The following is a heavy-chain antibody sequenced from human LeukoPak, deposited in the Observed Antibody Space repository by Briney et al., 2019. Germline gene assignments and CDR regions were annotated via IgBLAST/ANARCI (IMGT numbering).Heavy chain of an antibody. CDR2: IYYSGST. Sequence: SETLSLTCTVSGGSISSYYWSWIRQPPGKGLEWIGYIYYSGSTNYNPSLKSRVTISVDTSKNQFSLKLSSVTAADTAVYYCARGVATMDLRDWGQGTLVTVSS. CDR3: ARGVATMDLRD. CDR1: GGSISSYY. D-gene: IGHD5-12*01. V-gene: IGHV4-59*01. J-gene: IGHJ4*02.